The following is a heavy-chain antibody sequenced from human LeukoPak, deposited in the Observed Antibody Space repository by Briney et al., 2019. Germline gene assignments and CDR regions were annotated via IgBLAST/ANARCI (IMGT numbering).Heavy chain of an antibody. CDR3: AKRIAAAGPYFDY. D-gene: IGHD6-13*01. CDR2: ISASGGST. Sequence: GGSLRLSCAASGFTFSSYAMSWVRQAPGMGLEWVSAISASGGSTYYADSVKGRFTISRDNSKSTLYLQMNTLRAEDTAVYYCAKRIAAAGPYFDYWGQGTLVTVSS. CDR1: GFTFSSYA. J-gene: IGHJ4*02. V-gene: IGHV3-23*01.